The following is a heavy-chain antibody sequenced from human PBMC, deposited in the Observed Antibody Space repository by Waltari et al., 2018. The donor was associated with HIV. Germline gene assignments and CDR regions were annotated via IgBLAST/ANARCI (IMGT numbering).Heavy chain of an antibody. Sequence: QVQLQESGPGLVKPSQTLSLTCTVSGGSISSGSYYWSWIRQPAGKGLEWIGRIYTSRSTNYNPSLKSRVTISVDTSKNQFSLKLSSVTAADTAVYYCARVGVYDFWSGWEGAFDIWGQGTMVTVSS. D-gene: IGHD3-3*01. V-gene: IGHV4-61*02. CDR3: ARVGVYDFWSGWEGAFDI. CDR1: GGSISSGSYY. CDR2: IYTSRST. J-gene: IGHJ3*02.